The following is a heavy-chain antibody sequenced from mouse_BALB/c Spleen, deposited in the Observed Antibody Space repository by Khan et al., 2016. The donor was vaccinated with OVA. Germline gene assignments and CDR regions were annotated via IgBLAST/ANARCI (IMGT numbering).Heavy chain of an antibody. V-gene: IGHV5-6*01. CDR2: ISSGGHYT. D-gene: IGHD1-1*02. CDR3: ARIAYYYNSEGFAY. Sequence: EVELVESGGDLVKTGGSLKLSCAASGFTFSTYGMSWVRQTPDKKLEWVATISSGGHYTYYIDSVKGRFTISRDNAKHILYLQMTSLRSEDTAMYYCARIAYYYNSEGFAYWGQGTLVTVSA. CDR1: GFTFSTYG. J-gene: IGHJ3*01.